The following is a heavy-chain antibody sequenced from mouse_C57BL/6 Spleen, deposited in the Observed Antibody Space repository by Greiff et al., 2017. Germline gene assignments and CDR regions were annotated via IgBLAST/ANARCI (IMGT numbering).Heavy chain of an antibody. V-gene: IGHV3-6*01. Sequence: VQLKESGPGLVKPSQSLSLTCSVTGYSITSGYYWNWIRQFPGNKLEWMGYISYDGSNNYNPSLKNRISITRDTSKNQFFLKLNSVTTEDTATYYCARRMLRHFDYWGQGTTLTVSS. D-gene: IGHD1-2*01. CDR3: ARRMLRHFDY. CDR2: ISYDGSN. CDR1: GYSITSGYY. J-gene: IGHJ2*01.